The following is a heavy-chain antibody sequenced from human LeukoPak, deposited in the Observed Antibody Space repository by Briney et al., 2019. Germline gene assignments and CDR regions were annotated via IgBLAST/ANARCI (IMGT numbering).Heavy chain of an antibody. V-gene: IGHV3-7*01. CDR3: TTSKRFWGRSVS. Sequence: GGSLRLSCAASGFTFSRSWMTWVRQAPGKGLEWVANINEDETQKYYVDSVKGRFSISRDNAKTSVYLQMDSLRADDTAIYYCTTSKRFWGRSVSWGQGTLVTVSS. CDR1: GFTFSRSW. D-gene: IGHD3-16*01. J-gene: IGHJ5*02. CDR2: INEDETQK.